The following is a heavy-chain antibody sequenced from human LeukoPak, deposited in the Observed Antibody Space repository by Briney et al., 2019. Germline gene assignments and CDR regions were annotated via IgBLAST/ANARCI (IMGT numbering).Heavy chain of an antibody. V-gene: IGHV4-30-4*01. CDR3: VQSDYDYVWGSYRPNN. J-gene: IGHJ4*02. D-gene: IGHD3-16*02. CDR1: GGSISSGDYY. Sequence: SETLSLTCTVSGGSISSGDYYWSWIRQPPGKGLEWIGYIYYSGSTYYNPSLKSRVTISVDTSKNQFSLKLSSVTAADTAVYYCVQSDYDYVWGSYRPNNWGQGTLVTVSS. CDR2: IYYSGST.